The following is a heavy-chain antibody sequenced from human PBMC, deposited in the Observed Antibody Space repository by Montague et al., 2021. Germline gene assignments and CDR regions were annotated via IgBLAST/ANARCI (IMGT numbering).Heavy chain of an antibody. CDR1: GASINSSPYY. CDR2: NYYSANT. D-gene: IGHD2-21*02. CDR3: ARVDCDGDCYTFDP. V-gene: IGHV4-39*01. Sequence: SETLSLTCTVSGASINSSPYYWGWIRQPPGQGPEWIGSNYYSANTYYNPSLKSRLSISVDTTKNQFSLRLKSVTAADTAVYHCARVDCDGDCYTFDPWGQGTLVTVSS. J-gene: IGHJ5*02.